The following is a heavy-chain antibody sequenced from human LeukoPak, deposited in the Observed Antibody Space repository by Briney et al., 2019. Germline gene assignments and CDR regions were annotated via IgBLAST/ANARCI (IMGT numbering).Heavy chain of an antibody. CDR2: ISTHKGST. Sequence: ASVKVSCKTSDYTFTNYGISGLRQAPGQGLEWLGWISTHKGSTVFAQSVQDRVTITTDTSTSTACMELRSLRSDDTAVYYCARDPDGDYDFDYWGQGTLVTVSS. CDR1: DYTFTNYG. D-gene: IGHD4-17*01. CDR3: ARDPDGDYDFDY. V-gene: IGHV1-18*01. J-gene: IGHJ4*02.